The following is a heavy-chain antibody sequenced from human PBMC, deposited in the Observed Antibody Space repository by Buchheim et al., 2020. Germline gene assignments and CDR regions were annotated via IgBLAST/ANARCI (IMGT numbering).Heavy chain of an antibody. CDR2: ISGSGGST. CDR1: GFPFSSFV. Sequence: EVQLLESGGGLVQPGGSLRLSCAASGFPFSSFVMNWVRQAPGKGLEWVSSISGSGGSTYYADSVKGRFTISRENSTNTLYLQMNSLRAEDTAVYYCAKDWAAGTFDYWGQGTL. V-gene: IGHV3-23*01. D-gene: IGHD6-13*01. J-gene: IGHJ4*02. CDR3: AKDWAAGTFDY.